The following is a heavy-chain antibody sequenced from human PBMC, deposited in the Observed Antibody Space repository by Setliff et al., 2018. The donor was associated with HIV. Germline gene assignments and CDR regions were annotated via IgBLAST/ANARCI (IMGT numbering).Heavy chain of an antibody. V-gene: IGHV4-61*02. CDR2: IYTSGNT. CDR3: ARLKRDGTYFFDF. J-gene: IGHJ4*02. CDR1: GGSISSGSYY. Sequence: SETLSLTCTVSGGSISSGSYYWNWIRQPAGKGLEWIGRIYTSGNTNSNPSLKRRVTISVDTSKNQFSLKLTSVTVVDTAVYFCARLKRDGTYFFDFWGQGTLVTVSS. D-gene: IGHD2-21*01.